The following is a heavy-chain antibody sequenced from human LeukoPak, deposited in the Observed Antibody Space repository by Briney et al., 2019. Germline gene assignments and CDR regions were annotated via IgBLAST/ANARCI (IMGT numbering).Heavy chain of an antibody. CDR3: AKDRDRDGDYFDY. Sequence: PGGSLRLSCAASGFTVSNNYMSWVRQAPGKGLEWVSAISGSGGSTYYADSVKGRFTISRDNSKNTLYLQMNSLRAEDTAVYYCAKDRDRDGDYFDYWGQGTLVTVSS. D-gene: IGHD4-17*01. CDR1: GFTVSNNY. CDR2: ISGSGGST. J-gene: IGHJ4*02. V-gene: IGHV3-23*01.